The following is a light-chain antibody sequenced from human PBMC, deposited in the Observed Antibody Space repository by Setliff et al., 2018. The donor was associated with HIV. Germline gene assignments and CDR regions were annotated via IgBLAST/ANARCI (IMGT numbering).Light chain of an antibody. Sequence: QSALAQPASVSGSRGQSITISCTGTNSDVGGYNYVSWYQRHPGKVPKLILYDVSNRPSGISNRFSGYKSGNTASLTISGLQAEDEADYYCGAYTTSSTQILGTGTKVTVL. CDR2: DVS. V-gene: IGLV2-14*01. CDR1: NSDVGGYNY. J-gene: IGLJ1*01. CDR3: GAYTTSSTQI.